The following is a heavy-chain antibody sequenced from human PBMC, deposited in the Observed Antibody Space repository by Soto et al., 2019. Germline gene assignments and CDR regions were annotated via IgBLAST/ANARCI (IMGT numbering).Heavy chain of an antibody. D-gene: IGHD5-18*01. J-gene: IGHJ4*02. CDR3: ARVGPTKRIQRWYYFDH. CDR2: VSAKSGDT. CDR1: GFSFTSSG. V-gene: IGHV1-18*04. Sequence: ASVKVSCKASGFSFTSSGFNWVRQAPGQGLEWVGWVSAKSGDTKCVENLQGRVTMTTDTSTNTAYMELRSLRPDDTAMYHCARVGPTKRIQRWYYFDHWGQGTRVTVSS.